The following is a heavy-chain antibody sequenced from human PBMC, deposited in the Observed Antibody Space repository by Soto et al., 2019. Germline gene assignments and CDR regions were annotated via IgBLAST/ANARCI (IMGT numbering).Heavy chain of an antibody. V-gene: IGHV1-69*02. CDR3: ARRPTTVTTDDYYYGMDV. J-gene: IGHJ6*02. Sequence: QVQLVQSGAEVKKPGSSVKVSCKASGGTFSTYTITWVRQAPGQGLEWMGRIIPILGIANYAQKFQGRVTIIAAKSTGTAYMELSSLTSDDTAVYYCARRPTTVTTDDYYYGMDVWGQGTTVTVSS. CDR2: IIPILGIA. D-gene: IGHD4-17*01. CDR1: GGTFSTYT.